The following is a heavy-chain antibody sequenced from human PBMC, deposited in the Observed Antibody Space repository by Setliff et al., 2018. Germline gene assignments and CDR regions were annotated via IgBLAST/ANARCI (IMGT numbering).Heavy chain of an antibody. V-gene: IGHV3-74*01. CDR3: ASDWRMDRTIWGLIIKGVMDF. CDR2: INGDGSST. J-gene: IGHJ4*02. Sequence: PGGSLRLSCAASGFTFSRYWMHWVRQVPGKGLVWVSRINGDGSSTTYADSVKGRFTISRDNAKNTLFLQMSSLRAEDTAVYYCASDWRMDRTIWGLIIKGVMDFWGQGTLVTVSS. D-gene: IGHD3-10*01. CDR1: GFTFSRYW.